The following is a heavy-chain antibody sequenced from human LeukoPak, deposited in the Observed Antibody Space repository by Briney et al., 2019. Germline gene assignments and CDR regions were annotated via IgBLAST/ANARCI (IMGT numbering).Heavy chain of an antibody. CDR1: GGSISSSSYY. Sequence: SETLSLTCTVSGGSISSSSYYWGWIRQPPGKGLEWIGSIYYSGSTYYNPSLKSRVTISVDTSKNQFSLKLSSVTAADTAVYYCVGTSCPSCGWFDPWGQGTLVTVSS. V-gene: IGHV4-39*07. D-gene: IGHD2-2*01. CDR3: VGTSCPSCGWFDP. CDR2: IYYSGST. J-gene: IGHJ5*02.